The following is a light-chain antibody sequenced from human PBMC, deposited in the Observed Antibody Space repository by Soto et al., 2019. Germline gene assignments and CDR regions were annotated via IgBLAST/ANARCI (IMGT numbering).Light chain of an antibody. CDR3: LQSYITPLT. CDR1: QSISNY. CDR2: AAS. V-gene: IGKV1-39*01. Sequence: DIQMTQSPSSLSASVGDRVTITCRASQSISNYLNWYQQKPGKAPKLLIYAASTLQSGVPSRFSGSCSGTDFTLTISSLQPEDFAAYYCLQSYITPLTFGQGTKLEIK. J-gene: IGKJ2*01.